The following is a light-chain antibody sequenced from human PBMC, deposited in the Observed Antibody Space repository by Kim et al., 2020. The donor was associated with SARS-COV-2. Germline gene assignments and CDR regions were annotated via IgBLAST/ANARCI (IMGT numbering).Light chain of an antibody. V-gene: IGLV1-44*01. CDR2: SDN. CDR1: RSNIGNNA. J-gene: IGLJ3*02. CDR3: AAWDDSLNGLWV. Sequence: QSVLTQPPSASGTPGQSVTISCSGSRSNIGNNAVNWYHQLPGTAPKLLIYSDNQRPSGVPDRFSGSRSGTSASLAISGLQSEDEAHYYCAAWDDSLNGLWVFGGGTQLTVL.